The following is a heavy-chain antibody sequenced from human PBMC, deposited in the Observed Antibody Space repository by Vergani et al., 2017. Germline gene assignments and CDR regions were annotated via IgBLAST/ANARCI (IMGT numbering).Heavy chain of an antibody. Sequence: EVQLVESGGGLVQPGGSLRLSCAASGFTVSSNYMSWVRQAPGKGLEWVSVIYSGGSTYYADSVKSRFTISRDNSKNTLYLQMNSLRAEETAVYYCARGAIDMATNSFCYFDYWGQGTLVTVSS. CDR1: GFTVSSNY. J-gene: IGHJ4*02. CDR3: ARGAIDMATNSFCYFDY. CDR2: IYSGGST. D-gene: IGHD5-24*01. V-gene: IGHV3-53*04.